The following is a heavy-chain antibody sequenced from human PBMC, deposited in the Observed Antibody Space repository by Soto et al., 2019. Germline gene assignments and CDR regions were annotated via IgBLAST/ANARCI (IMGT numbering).Heavy chain of an antibody. Sequence: GGSLRLSCAASGFTFSSYSMNWVRQAPGKGLEWVSSISSSSSYIYYADSVKGRFTISRDNAKNSLYLQMNSLRAEDTAVYYCARDLRSTTVDYWGQGTLVTVSS. CDR3: ARDLRSTTVDY. J-gene: IGHJ4*02. V-gene: IGHV3-21*01. CDR2: ISSSSSYI. D-gene: IGHD2-2*01. CDR1: GFTFSSYS.